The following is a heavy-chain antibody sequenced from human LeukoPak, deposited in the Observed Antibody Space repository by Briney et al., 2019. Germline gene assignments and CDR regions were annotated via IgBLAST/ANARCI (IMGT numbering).Heavy chain of an antibody. CDR3: AREESSGPSDY. J-gene: IGHJ4*02. D-gene: IGHD6-19*01. Sequence: GSSVKVSCKASGYTFTSYYMHWVRQAPGQGLEWMGIINPSGGSTSYAQKFQGRVTMTRDTSTSTVYMELSSLRSEDTAVYYCAREESSGPSDYWGQGTLVTVSS. V-gene: IGHV1-46*01. CDR2: INPSGGST. CDR1: GYTFTSYY.